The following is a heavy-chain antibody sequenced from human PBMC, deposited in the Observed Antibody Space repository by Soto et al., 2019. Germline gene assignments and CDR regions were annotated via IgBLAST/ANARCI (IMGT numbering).Heavy chain of an antibody. CDR1: GGSISSGDYY. D-gene: IGHD3-22*01. CDR3: ARDRVGYYDSSGYQGNAFDI. Sequence: SETLSLTCTVSGGSISSGDYYWGWIRQPPGKGLEWIGYIYYSGSTYYNPSLKSRVTISVDTSKNQFSLKLSSVTAADTAVYYCARDRVGYYDSSGYQGNAFDIWGQGAMVTVSS. V-gene: IGHV4-30-4*01. CDR2: IYYSGST. J-gene: IGHJ3*02.